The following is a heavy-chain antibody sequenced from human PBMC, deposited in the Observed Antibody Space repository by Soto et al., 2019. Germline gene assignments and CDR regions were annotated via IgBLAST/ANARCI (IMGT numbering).Heavy chain of an antibody. CDR2: ISNNGDST. CDR1: GFTFSNYG. CDR3: VKLPGYYCDTSGSNPV. V-gene: IGHV3-64D*06. D-gene: IGHD3-22*01. Sequence: PGRSLRLSCSAPGFTFSNYGIHWVRQTPGKGLEYVSAISNNGDSTYYADSVKGRFTISRDNSKNTLYLQMTSLRTEDTAVYYCVKLPGYYCDTSGSNPVWGQGPLVTVSS. J-gene: IGHJ1*01.